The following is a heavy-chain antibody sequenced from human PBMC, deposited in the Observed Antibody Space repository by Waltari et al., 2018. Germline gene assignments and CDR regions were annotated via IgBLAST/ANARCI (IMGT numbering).Heavy chain of an antibody. CDR3: AKGGSVSYYGFDS. CDR1: GFTFTSYV. CDR2: VSPTGGVT. J-gene: IGHJ4*02. D-gene: IGHD1-26*01. Sequence: EVQLLESGGELIQPGGSLRLSCAASGFTFTSYVMSWVRQAPGNGMDWVSSVSPTGGVTYYADSVKGRFTISTDNSKKTVYLQMNSLRAEDTAVYYCAKGGSVSYYGFDSWGQGTLVTVSS. V-gene: IGHV3-23*01.